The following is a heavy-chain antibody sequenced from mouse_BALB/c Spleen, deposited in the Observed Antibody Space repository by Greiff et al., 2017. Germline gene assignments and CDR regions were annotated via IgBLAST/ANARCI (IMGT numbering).Heavy chain of an antibody. CDR2: ILPGSGST. Sequence: VMLVESGAELMKPGASVKISCKATGYTFSSYWIEWVKQRPGHGLEWIGEILPGSGSTNYNEKFKGKATFTADTSSNTAYMQLSSLTSEDSAVYYCAREADYDAIDYWGQGTTLTVSS. J-gene: IGHJ2*01. CDR3: AREADYDAIDY. CDR1: GYTFSSYW. D-gene: IGHD2-4*01. V-gene: IGHV1-9*01.